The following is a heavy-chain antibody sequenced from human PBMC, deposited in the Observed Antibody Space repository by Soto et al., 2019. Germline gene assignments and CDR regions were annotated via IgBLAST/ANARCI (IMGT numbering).Heavy chain of an antibody. CDR2: ISYDGSNK. J-gene: IGHJ4*02. Sequence: QVQLVESGGGVVQPGRSLRLSCAASGFTFSSYAMHWVRQAPGKGLEWVAVISYDGSNKYYADSVKGRFTISRDNSKNTLYLQMSSLRAEDTAVYYCARQAALRPYWGQGTLVTVSS. CDR1: GFTFSSYA. CDR3: ARQAALRPY. D-gene: IGHD2-15*01. V-gene: IGHV3-30-3*01.